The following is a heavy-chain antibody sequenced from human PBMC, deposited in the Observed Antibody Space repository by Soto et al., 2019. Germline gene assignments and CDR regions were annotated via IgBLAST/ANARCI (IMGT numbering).Heavy chain of an antibody. D-gene: IGHD3-3*01. V-gene: IGHV3-21*01. CDR2: ISSSSSYI. CDR3: ARDPELRFLEWPTSYGMDV. J-gene: IGHJ6*02. Sequence: PGGSLRLSCAAPGFTFSSYSMNWVRQAPGKGLEWVSSISSSSSYIYYADSVKGRFTISRDNAKNSLYLQMNSLRAEDTAVYYCARDPELRFLEWPTSYGMDVWGQGTTVTVSS. CDR1: GFTFSSYS.